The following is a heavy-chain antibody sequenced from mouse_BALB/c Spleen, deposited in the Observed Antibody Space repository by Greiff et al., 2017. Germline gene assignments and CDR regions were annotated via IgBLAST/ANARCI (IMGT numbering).Heavy chain of an antibody. V-gene: IGHV1S127*01. J-gene: IGHJ4*01. CDR3: ARSFTTVVAPYAMDY. Sequence: VQLQQSGPQLVRPGASVKISCKASGYSFTSYWMHWVKQRPGQGLEWIGMIDPSDSETRLNQKFKDKATLTVDKSSSTAYMQLSSPTSEDSAVYYCARSFTTVVAPYAMDYWGQGTSVTVSS. CDR1: GYSFTSYW. CDR2: IDPSDSET. D-gene: IGHD1-1*01.